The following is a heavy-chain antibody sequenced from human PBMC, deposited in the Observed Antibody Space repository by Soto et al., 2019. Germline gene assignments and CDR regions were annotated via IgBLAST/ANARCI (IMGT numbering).Heavy chain of an antibody. CDR1: GYSFSNYW. J-gene: IGHJ4*02. CDR2: IYPGDSDT. D-gene: IGHD3-3*01. CDR3: VRLLSFWYFDY. V-gene: IGHV5-51*01. Sequence: GESLKISCKGSGYSFSNYWIGWVRQMPGKGLEWMGVIYPGDSDTRYSPSFQGQVTISADKSLSTAYLQWSSLEASDTAMYFCVRLLSFWYFDYWGLGTLVTVSS.